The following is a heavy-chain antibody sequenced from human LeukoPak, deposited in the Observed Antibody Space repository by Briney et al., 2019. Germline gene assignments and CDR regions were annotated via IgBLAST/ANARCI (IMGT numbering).Heavy chain of an antibody. J-gene: IGHJ6*03. Sequence: ASVKVSCKASGYTFTSYDINWVRQATGQGLEWMGWMNPNSGNTGYAQKFQGRVTMTRNTSISTAYMELSSLRSEDTAVYYCARGGILTGYYRYYYYYMDAWGKGTTVTVSS. V-gene: IGHV1-8*01. CDR3: ARGGILTGYYRYYYYYMDA. CDR1: GYTFTSYD. CDR2: MNPNSGNT. D-gene: IGHD3-9*01.